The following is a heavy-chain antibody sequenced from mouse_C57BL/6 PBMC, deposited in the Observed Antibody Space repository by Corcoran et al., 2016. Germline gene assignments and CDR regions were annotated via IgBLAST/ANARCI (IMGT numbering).Heavy chain of an antibody. CDR2: INTYSGVP. CDR1: GYTFTTYG. Sequence: QIQLVQSGPELKKPGETVKISCKASGYTFTTYGMSWVKQAPGKGLKWMGWINTYSGVPTYADDFKGLFAFSLETSASTAYLQINNLKNEDTATYFCAIPRALIYYYGSSFFDYWGQGTTLTVSS. D-gene: IGHD1-1*01. CDR3: AIPRALIYYYGSSFFDY. J-gene: IGHJ2*01. V-gene: IGHV9-3*01.